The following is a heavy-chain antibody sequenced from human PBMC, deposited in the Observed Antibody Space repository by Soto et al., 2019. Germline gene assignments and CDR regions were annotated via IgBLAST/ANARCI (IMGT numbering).Heavy chain of an antibody. V-gene: IGHV5-51*01. Sequence: PGEPLEGYGCGSGYSFTSYWIGWVRQMPGKGLEWMGIIYPGDSDIRYSPSFQGQVTISADKSISTAYLQWSSLKASDTAMYYCARHAYGYNNYYFDYWGQGTLVTSPQ. CDR1: GYSFTSYW. CDR2: IYPGDSDI. D-gene: IGHD4-4*01. CDR3: ARHAYGYNNYYFDY. J-gene: IGHJ4*02.